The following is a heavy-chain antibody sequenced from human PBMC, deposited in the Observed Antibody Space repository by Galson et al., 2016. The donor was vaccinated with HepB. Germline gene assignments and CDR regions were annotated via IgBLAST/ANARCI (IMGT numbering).Heavy chain of an antibody. CDR2: ISRSDGSA. CDR1: GFTFSSYG. V-gene: IGHV3-23*01. J-gene: IGHJ4*02. Sequence: SLRLSCAASGFTFSSYGMAWVRQAPGKGLEWVSSISRSDGSAYHADSVKGRFTISRDNSKNTLYLKINSLRVEDTAVYYCAKDLNAIEGGVVTYCDYWGQGTLVTVSS. CDR3: AKDLNAIEGGVVTYCDY. D-gene: IGHD3-10*01.